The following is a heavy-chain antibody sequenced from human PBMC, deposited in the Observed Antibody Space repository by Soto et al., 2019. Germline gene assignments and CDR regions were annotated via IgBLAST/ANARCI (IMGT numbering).Heavy chain of an antibody. J-gene: IGHJ4*02. V-gene: IGHV3-30*18. CDR2: ISYDGSNK. CDR3: AKDSDFWSGYYVKYYFDY. Sequence: PGGSLRLSCAASGFTFSSYGMHWVRQAPGKGLEWVAVISYDGSNKYYADSVKGRFTISRDNSKNTLYLQMNSLRAEDTAVYYCAKDSDFWSGYYVKYYFDYWGQGTLVTVSS. D-gene: IGHD3-3*01. CDR1: GFTFSSYG.